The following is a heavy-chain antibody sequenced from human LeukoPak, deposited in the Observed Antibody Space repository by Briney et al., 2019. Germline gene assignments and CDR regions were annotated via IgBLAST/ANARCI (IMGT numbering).Heavy chain of an antibody. V-gene: IGHV3-23*01. J-gene: IGHJ4*02. CDR3: AKFYDISTGYFDC. D-gene: IGHD3-9*01. Sequence: GGSLRLSCAASGFTFSSYSMNWVRQAPGKGLEWVSAISGGGGSTYYADSVKGRFTISRDNSKNTLYLQMNSLRAEDTAVYYCAKFYDISTGYFDCWGQGTLVTVSS. CDR2: ISGGGGST. CDR1: GFTFSSYS.